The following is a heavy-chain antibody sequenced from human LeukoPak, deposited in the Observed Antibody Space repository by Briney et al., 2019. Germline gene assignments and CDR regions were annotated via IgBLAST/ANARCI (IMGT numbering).Heavy chain of an antibody. CDR2: INHSGST. V-gene: IGHV4-34*01. J-gene: IGHJ4*02. CDR1: GGSFSGYY. D-gene: IGHD3-22*01. CDR3: ARGSKVFYDSSGYYYKGSYYFDY. Sequence: SETLSLTCAVYGGSFSGYYWSWIRQPPGKGLEWIGEINHSGSTNYNPSLKSRVTISVDTSKSQFSLKLSSVTAADTAVYYCARGSKVFYDSSGYYYKGSYYFDYWGQGTLVTVSS.